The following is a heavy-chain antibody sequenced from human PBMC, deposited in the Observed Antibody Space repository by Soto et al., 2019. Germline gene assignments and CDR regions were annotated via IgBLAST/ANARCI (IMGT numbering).Heavy chain of an antibody. CDR3: ARDSPPPRE. CDR1: GYTFTSYH. J-gene: IGHJ4*02. Sequence: QVQLVQSGAEVKKPGASVKVSCKASGYTFTSYHITWVRQAPGQGLEWMGWISAYNGNTNYAQKLQGRVTMTTDTSKRTAYMELRSLISDDPAVYYCARDSPPPREWGQGTLVTVSS. V-gene: IGHV1-18*01. CDR2: ISAYNGNT.